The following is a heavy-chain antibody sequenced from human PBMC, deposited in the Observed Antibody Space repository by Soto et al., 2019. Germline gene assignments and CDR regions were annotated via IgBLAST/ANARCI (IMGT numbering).Heavy chain of an antibody. V-gene: IGHV1-18*01. CDR2: ISAYNGNT. J-gene: IGHJ4*02. CDR3: ARANYFDSSGPFDY. D-gene: IGHD3-22*01. Sequence: ASVKVSCKASGYTFTSYGISWVRQAPGQGLEWMGWISAYNGNTNYAQKLQGRVTMTTDTSTSTAYMELRSLRSDDTAVYYCARANYFDSSGPFDYWGSGTLVTVSS. CDR1: GYTFTSYG.